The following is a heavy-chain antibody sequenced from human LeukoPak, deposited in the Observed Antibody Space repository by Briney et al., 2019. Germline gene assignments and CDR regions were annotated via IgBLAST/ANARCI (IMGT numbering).Heavy chain of an antibody. CDR2: MYYSGST. D-gene: IGHD6-13*01. CDR1: GGSISSSSYY. J-gene: IGHJ5*02. Sequence: PSETLSLTCTVSGGSISSSSYYWGWIRQPPGKGLEWIGSMYYSGSTYYNPSLKSRVTISVDTSKNQFSLKLSSVIAADTAVYYCARCYSSSWYINWFDPWGQGTLVTVSS. CDR3: ARCYSSSWYINWFDP. V-gene: IGHV4-39*07.